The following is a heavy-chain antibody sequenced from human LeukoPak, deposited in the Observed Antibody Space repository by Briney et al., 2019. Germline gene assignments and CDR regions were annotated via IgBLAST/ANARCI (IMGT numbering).Heavy chain of an antibody. V-gene: IGHV3-23*01. D-gene: IGHD5-12*01. Sequence: PGGSLRLSCAASGFSFSSYTMTWVRQAPGKGLEWVSAISGSGDYTYYTDSVKGRFTISRDNSKNTLYLQMNSLRAEDTAVYFCAKDFIDINPGVATIGGAFDYWGQGTLVTVSS. CDR1: GFSFSSYT. CDR3: AKDFIDINPGVATIGGAFDY. CDR2: ISGSGDYT. J-gene: IGHJ4*02.